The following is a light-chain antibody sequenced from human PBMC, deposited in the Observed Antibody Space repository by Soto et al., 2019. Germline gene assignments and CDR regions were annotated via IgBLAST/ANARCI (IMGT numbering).Light chain of an antibody. CDR1: SSDLGSYNL. CDR3: CSYAGSSTFV. J-gene: IGLJ1*01. V-gene: IGLV2-23*01. CDR2: EGS. Sequence: QSSLTHPASLSGSPGQSITLSCTGTSSDLGSYNLVSWYQQHPGKAPKLMIYEGSKRPSGVSYRFSGSKSGNTASLTISGLQTEDEADYYCCSYAGSSTFVFGTGTKVTVL.